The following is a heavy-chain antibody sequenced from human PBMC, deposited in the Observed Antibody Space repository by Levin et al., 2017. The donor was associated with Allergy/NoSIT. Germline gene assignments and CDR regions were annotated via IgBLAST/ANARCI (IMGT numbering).Heavy chain of an antibody. D-gene: IGHD3-10*01. J-gene: IGHJ4*02. CDR2: ISGYSGDT. V-gene: IGHV1-18*01. CDR1: GYTFNSYG. CDR3: ARDPSPSYFGSGSPPGDY. Sequence: AASVKVSCKTSGYTFNSYGLSWVRQAPGQGLEWMGWISGYSGDTKYAQKFQGRVTMTRDTSTSTAYMELRSLRSDDTAVYFCARDPSPSYFGSGSPPGDYWGQGTLVTVSS.